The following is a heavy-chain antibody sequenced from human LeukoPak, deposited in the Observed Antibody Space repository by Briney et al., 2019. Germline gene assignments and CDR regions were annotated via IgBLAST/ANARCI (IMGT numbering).Heavy chain of an antibody. J-gene: IGHJ4*02. CDR3: ARGTKPDSSGYYFDY. V-gene: IGHV3-20*04. Sequence: GALRLSCAASGFTFDDCGMSWVRQAPGKGLEWVSGINWNGGSTGYADSVKGRFTISRDNAKNSLYLQMNSLRAEDTALYYCARGTKPDSSGYYFDYWGQGTLVTVSS. D-gene: IGHD3-22*01. CDR2: INWNGGST. CDR1: GFTFDDCG.